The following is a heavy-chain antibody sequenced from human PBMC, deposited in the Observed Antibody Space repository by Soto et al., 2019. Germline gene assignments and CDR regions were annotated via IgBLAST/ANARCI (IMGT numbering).Heavy chain of an antibody. D-gene: IGHD1-1*01. V-gene: IGHV3-23*01. J-gene: IGHJ1*01. CDR3: ATSVLWNRPHYSAY. CDR1: GFTFITYA. Sequence: GGSLRLSCAASGFTFITYAMNWVRQAPGKGLEWVSGISGSASSTYYADSVKGRFTISRDNSRNTLYLQMDSLRVEDTAIYYFATSVLWNRPHYSAYCGQGIRVTVSS. CDR2: ISGSASST.